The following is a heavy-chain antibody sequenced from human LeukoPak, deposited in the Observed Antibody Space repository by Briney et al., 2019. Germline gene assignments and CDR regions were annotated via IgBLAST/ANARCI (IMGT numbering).Heavy chain of an antibody. Sequence: ASVKVSCKASGYTFTSYGISWVRQAPGQGLEWMGWISAYNGNTNYAQKLQGRVTMTTDASTSTAYMELRSLRSDYTAVYYCARPDQYYYDSSGYYYVGAFDIWGQGTMVTVSS. CDR1: GYTFTSYG. CDR3: ARPDQYYYDSSGYYYVGAFDI. CDR2: ISAYNGNT. J-gene: IGHJ3*02. D-gene: IGHD3-22*01. V-gene: IGHV1-18*01.